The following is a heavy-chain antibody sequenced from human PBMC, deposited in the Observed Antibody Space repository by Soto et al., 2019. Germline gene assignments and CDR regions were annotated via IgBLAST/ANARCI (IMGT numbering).Heavy chain of an antibody. V-gene: IGHV3-30-3*01. CDR2: ISYDGSNK. CDR1: GFTFSSYA. D-gene: IGHD3-3*01. Sequence: GSLRLSCAASGFTFSSYAMHWVRQAPGKGLEWVAVISYDGSNKYYADSVKGRFTISRDNSKNTLYLQMNSLRAEDTAVYYCARGPYYDFWSGYLGIFDYWGQGTLVTVSS. J-gene: IGHJ4*02. CDR3: ARGPYYDFWSGYLGIFDY.